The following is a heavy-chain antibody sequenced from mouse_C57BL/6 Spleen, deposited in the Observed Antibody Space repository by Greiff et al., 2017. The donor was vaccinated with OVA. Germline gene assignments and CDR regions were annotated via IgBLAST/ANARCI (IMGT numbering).Heavy chain of an antibody. V-gene: IGHV1-64*01. D-gene: IGHD2-4*01. CDR3: ARPSDYAYAMDY. J-gene: IGHJ4*01. CDR1: GYTFTSYW. Sequence: QVQLQQPGAELVKPGASVKLSCKASGYTFTSYWMHWVKQRPGQGLEWIGMIHPNSGSTNYNEKFKSKATLTVDKSSSTAYMQLSSLTSEDSAVYYCARPSDYAYAMDYWGQGTSVTVSS. CDR2: IHPNSGST.